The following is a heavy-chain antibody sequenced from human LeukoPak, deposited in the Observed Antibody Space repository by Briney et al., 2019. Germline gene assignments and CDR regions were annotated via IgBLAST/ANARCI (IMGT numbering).Heavy chain of an antibody. CDR3: ASRDPCSGGSCYGLGY. V-gene: IGHV3-23*01. CDR2: VTGVGGNT. J-gene: IGHJ4*02. Sequence: PGGSLRLSCAASGFTFSSQAMNWVRQAPGKGLEWVSYVTGVGGNTYYADSVKGRFTISRDNSKNTLYLQMNSLRAGDTAVYYCASRDPCSGGSCYGLGYWGQGTLVTVSS. D-gene: IGHD2-15*01. CDR1: GFTFSSQA.